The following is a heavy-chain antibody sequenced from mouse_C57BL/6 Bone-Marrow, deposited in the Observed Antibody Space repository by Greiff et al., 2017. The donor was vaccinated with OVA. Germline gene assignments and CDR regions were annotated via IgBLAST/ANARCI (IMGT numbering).Heavy chain of an antibody. J-gene: IGHJ1*03. CDR2: INPYNGGT. V-gene: IGHV1-19*01. CDR3: AIPYYGSSYWYFDV. D-gene: IGHD1-1*01. Sequence: VQLKESGPVLVKPGASVKMSCKASGYTFTDYYMNWVKQSHGKSLEWIGVINPYNGGTSYNQKFKGKATLTVDKSSSTAYMELNSLTSEDSAVYYCAIPYYGSSYWYFDVWGTGTTVTVSS. CDR1: GYTFTDYY.